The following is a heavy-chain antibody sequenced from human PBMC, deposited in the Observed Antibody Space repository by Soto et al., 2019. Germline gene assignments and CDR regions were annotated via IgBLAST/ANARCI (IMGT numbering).Heavy chain of an antibody. Sequence: PGGSLRLSCAASGFTFSSYAMSWVRQAPGKGLEWVSAISGSGGSTYYADSVKGRFTISRDNSKNTLYLQMNSLRAEDTAVYYCARNKRDYDFWGGYPDNYYYYGMDVWGQGTTVTVSS. CDR2: ISGSGGST. J-gene: IGHJ6*02. CDR3: ARNKRDYDFWGGYPDNYYYYGMDV. D-gene: IGHD3-3*01. V-gene: IGHV3-23*01. CDR1: GFTFSSYA.